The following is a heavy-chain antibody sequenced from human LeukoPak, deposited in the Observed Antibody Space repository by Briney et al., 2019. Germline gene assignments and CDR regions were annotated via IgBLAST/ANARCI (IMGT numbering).Heavy chain of an antibody. Sequence: ASVKVSCKTSGYTCIGYYMHWVRQAPGQGLEWMGRINPNNGDTNYTPKFQGRVTMTRDTSISTAYMELSKLTSDDTAVYYCARGPGGYYYYAMDVWGQGATVTASS. CDR2: INPNNGDT. D-gene: IGHD3-10*01. CDR3: ARGPGGYYYYAMDV. CDR1: GYTCIGYY. J-gene: IGHJ6*02. V-gene: IGHV1-2*02.